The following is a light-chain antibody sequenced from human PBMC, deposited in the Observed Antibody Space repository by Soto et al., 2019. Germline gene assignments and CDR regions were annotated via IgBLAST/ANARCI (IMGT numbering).Light chain of an antibody. V-gene: IGLV2-14*01. CDR2: EVS. J-gene: IGLJ1*01. CDR1: SSDVGGYNY. Sequence: QSALTQPASVSGSPGQSITISSTGTSSDVGGYNYVSWYQQHPGKAPKLMIYEVSNRPSGVSNRFSGSKSGNTASLTISGLQAEDEADYYYSSYTSSSTYVFGTGTKVTVL. CDR3: SSYTSSSTYV.